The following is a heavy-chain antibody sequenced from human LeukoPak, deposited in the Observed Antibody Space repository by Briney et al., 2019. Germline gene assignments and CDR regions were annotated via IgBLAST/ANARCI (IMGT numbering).Heavy chain of an antibody. V-gene: IGHV4-34*01. CDR3: ARADCSSTSCYGRLIDY. CDR2: INHSGST. J-gene: IGHJ4*02. CDR1: GGSFSGYY. Sequence: KPSETLSLTCAVYGGSFSGYYWSWIRQPPGKGLEWIGEINHSGSTNYNPSLKSRVTMSVDTSKNQFSLKLSSVTAADTAVYYCARADCSSTSCYGRLIDYWGQGTLVTVSS. D-gene: IGHD2-2*01.